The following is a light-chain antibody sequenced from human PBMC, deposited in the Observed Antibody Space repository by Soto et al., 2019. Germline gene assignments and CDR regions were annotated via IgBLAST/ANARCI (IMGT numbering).Light chain of an antibody. Sequence: EIVLTQSPATLSLSPGERATLSCRASQGVSSYLAWYQRKPGQAPRLLIYGASSRATGIPDRFSGSGSGTDFTLTISRLEPEDFAVYYCQQYGSSPPWTFGQGTKVAIK. CDR1: QGVSSY. J-gene: IGKJ1*01. CDR3: QQYGSSPPWT. V-gene: IGKV3-20*01. CDR2: GAS.